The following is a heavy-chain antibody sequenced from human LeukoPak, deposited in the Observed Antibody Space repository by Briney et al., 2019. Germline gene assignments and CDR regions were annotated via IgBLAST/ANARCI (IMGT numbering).Heavy chain of an antibody. V-gene: IGHV3-74*01. D-gene: IGHD2-2*01. Sequence: GGSLRLSCAASGFTFSGHWMHWVRQAPGKGLVWVSRINNDGSSTNYADSVKGRFTIPRDNAKNTLYLQMNSLRAEDTAVYYCAKWTLPAAFDYWGQGTLVTVSS. CDR2: INNDGSST. J-gene: IGHJ4*02. CDR1: GFTFSGHW. CDR3: AKWTLPAAFDY.